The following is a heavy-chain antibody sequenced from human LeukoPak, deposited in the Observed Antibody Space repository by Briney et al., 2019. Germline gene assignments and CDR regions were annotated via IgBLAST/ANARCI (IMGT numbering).Heavy chain of an antibody. CDR3: ARTRSQLANFDY. V-gene: IGHV3-30*04. Sequence: PGRSLRLSCAASGFTFSSYAMHWVRQAPGKGLEWVAVISYDGSNKYYADSVKGRFTISRDNSKNTLYLQMNSLRAEDTAVYYCARTRSQLANFDYWGQGTLVTVSS. D-gene: IGHD2-2*01. J-gene: IGHJ4*02. CDR2: ISYDGSNK. CDR1: GFTFSSYA.